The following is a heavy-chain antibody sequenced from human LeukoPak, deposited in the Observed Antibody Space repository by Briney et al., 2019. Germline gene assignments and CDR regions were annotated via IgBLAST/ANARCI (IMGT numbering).Heavy chain of an antibody. CDR2: ISAYNGNT. J-gene: IGHJ4*02. CDR1: GYSFTSYG. V-gene: IGHV1-18*01. CDR3: ARDCDRSGYYCY. Sequence: ASVKVSFKASGYSFTSYGISWVRQAPGQGLEWMGWISAYNGNTNYAQKLQGRVTMTTDTSTSTAYMELRSLRSDDTAVYYCARDCDRSGYYCYWGQGTLVTVSS. D-gene: IGHD3-22*01.